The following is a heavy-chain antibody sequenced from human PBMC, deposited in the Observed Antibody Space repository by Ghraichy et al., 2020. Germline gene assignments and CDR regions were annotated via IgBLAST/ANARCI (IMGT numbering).Heavy chain of an antibody. Sequence: SETLSLTCTVSGGSISSYYWSWIRQPPGKGLEWIGYIYYSGSTNYNPSLKSRVTISVDTSKNQFSLKLSSVTAADTAVYYCARGGIVGATPLYWGQGTLVTVSS. D-gene: IGHD1-26*01. CDR2: IYYSGST. CDR3: ARGGIVGATPLY. V-gene: IGHV4-59*01. CDR1: GGSISSYY. J-gene: IGHJ4*02.